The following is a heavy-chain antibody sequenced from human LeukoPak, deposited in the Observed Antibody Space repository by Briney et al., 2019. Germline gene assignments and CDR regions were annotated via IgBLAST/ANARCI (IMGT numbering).Heavy chain of an antibody. Sequence: GGSLRLSCAASGFTFSSYWMHWVRQAPGKGLVWVSRINSDGSSTSYADSVKGRFTISRDNAKNTLYLQMNSLRAEDTAVYYCARPRGCGSARCNNFDYWGQGTLVTVSS. J-gene: IGHJ4*02. D-gene: IGHD2-2*01. CDR1: GFTFSSYW. CDR2: INSDGSST. V-gene: IGHV3-74*01. CDR3: ARPRGCGSARCNNFDY.